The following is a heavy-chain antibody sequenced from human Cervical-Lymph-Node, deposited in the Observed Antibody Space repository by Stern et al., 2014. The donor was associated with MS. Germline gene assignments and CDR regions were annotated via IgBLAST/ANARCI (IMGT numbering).Heavy chain of an antibody. CDR2: LYSDGTTA. CDR1: GFTFDNYA. V-gene: IGHV3-33*01. J-gene: IGHJ3*02. D-gene: IGHD2-2*01. Sequence: VQLVESGGGVVQPGRSLRLSCAASGFTFDNYAMHWVRQDPGQGLEWGATLYSDGTTAYYTDSVKGRFTISRDNSQNTLHLQMSSLTLEDTALYYCARVKCPTSCPEGALDIWGQGTMVTVSS. CDR3: ARVKCPTSCPEGALDI.